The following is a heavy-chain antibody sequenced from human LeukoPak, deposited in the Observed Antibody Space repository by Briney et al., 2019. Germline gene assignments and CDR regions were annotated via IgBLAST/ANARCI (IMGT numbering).Heavy chain of an antibody. CDR2: ISSSSSYI. CDR3: ARCSSGWLIFDY. CDR1: GFTFSSYS. Sequence: GGSLRLSCAASGFTFSSYSMNGVRQAPGKGLEWVSSISSSSSYIYYADSVKGRFTISRDNAKNSLYLQMNSLRAEDTAVYYCARCSSGWLIFDYWGQGTLVTVSS. D-gene: IGHD6-19*01. J-gene: IGHJ4*02. V-gene: IGHV3-21*01.